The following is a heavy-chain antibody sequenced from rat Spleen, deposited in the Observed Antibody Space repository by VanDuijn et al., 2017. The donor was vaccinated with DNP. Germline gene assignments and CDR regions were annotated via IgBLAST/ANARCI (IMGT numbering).Heavy chain of an antibody. CDR2: ITSGGGST. Sequence: DVQLVESGGDLVQPGRSLKLSCVASGFTVYNYWMTWIRQVPGKGLEWVASITSGGGSTYYPASLQGRFTISRDNAQNTLYLQMNSLKSEDTATYYCARMYTTDYAWYFDFWGPGTMVTVSS. CDR1: GFTVYNYW. V-gene: IGHV5-31*01. CDR3: ARMYTTDYAWYFDF. D-gene: IGHD1-6*01. J-gene: IGHJ1*01.